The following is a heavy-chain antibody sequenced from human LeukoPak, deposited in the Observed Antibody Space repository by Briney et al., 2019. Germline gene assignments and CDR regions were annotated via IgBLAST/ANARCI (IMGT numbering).Heavy chain of an antibody. V-gene: IGHV3-21*04. CDR3: ARGVDGSGSYYWYFDL. D-gene: IGHD3-10*01. CDR2: IDSSSSYI. Sequence: PGGSLRLSCVASGYTFSTYTMNWVRQAPGKGLEWVSSIDSSSSYIYYADSVKGRFTISRDNAKNSLYLQMNSLRAEDTALYHCARGVDGSGSYYWYFDLWGRGTLVTVSS. CDR1: GYTFSTYT. J-gene: IGHJ2*01.